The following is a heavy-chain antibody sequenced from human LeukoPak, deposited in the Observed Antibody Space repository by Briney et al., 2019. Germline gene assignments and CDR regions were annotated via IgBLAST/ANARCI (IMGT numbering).Heavy chain of an antibody. CDR1: GFTVSTSV. Sequence: GGSLRLSCAASGFTVSTSVMHWVRQAPGKGLDWAAIISFDGTTKYYADSVKGRFTISRDNSKNTLFLQMDSLRVEDTVVYYCVKGKDLYGALDIWGQGTMVTVSS. J-gene: IGHJ3*02. CDR3: VKGKDLYGALDI. CDR2: ISFDGTTK. D-gene: IGHD3-16*01. V-gene: IGHV3-30*18.